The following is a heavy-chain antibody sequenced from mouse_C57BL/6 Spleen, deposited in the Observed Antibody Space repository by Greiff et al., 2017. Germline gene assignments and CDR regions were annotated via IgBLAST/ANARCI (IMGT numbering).Heavy chain of an antibody. D-gene: IGHD1-1*01. V-gene: IGHV8-8*01. CDR2: IWWDDDK. J-gene: IGHJ2*01. Sequence: QVTLKESGPGILQPSQTLSLTCSFSGFSLSTFGMGVGWIRQPSGKGLEWLAHIWWDDDKYYNPALKSRLTISKDTSKNQVFLKIANVDTADTATYYCARIHYYGSSQSLYYCDYWGQGTTLTVSS. CDR1: GFSLSTFGMG. CDR3: ARIHYYGSSQSLYYCDY.